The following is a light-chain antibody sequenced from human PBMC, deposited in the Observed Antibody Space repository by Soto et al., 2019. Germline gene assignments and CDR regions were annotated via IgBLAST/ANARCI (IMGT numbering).Light chain of an antibody. V-gene: IGKV3-11*01. CDR1: QSVSDY. CDR3: QQRSNWSRT. Sequence: ETVLTQSPSRLSLSPGERATLSCRAGQSVSDYLAWYQQKPGQPPRLLFFDASNRATGIPARFSGSGSGTDFTLTISSLEPEDFAVYYCQQRSNWSRTFGQGTKVDIK. J-gene: IGKJ1*01. CDR2: DAS.